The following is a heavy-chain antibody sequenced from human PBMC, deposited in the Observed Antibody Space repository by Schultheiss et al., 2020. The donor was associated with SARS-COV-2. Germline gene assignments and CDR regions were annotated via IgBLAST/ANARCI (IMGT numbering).Heavy chain of an antibody. V-gene: IGHV1-69*05. Sequence: SVKVSCKASGGTFSSYAISWVRQAPGQGLEWMGGIIPIFGTANYAQKFQGRVTMTTDTSTSTAYMELRSLRSDDTAVYYCARVGITMIMRGAFDIWGQGTMVTVSS. CDR2: IIPIFGTA. CDR3: ARVGITMIMRGAFDI. D-gene: IGHD3-22*01. J-gene: IGHJ3*02. CDR1: GGTFSSYA.